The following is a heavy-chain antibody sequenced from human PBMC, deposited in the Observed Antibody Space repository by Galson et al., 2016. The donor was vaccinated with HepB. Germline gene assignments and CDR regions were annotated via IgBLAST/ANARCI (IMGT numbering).Heavy chain of an antibody. CDR3: ARLLGYDSSDI. V-gene: IGHV4-39*01. D-gene: IGHD3-22*01. CDR2: VYYDGRT. J-gene: IGHJ4*02. Sequence: GWIRQPPGKGLEWIGSVYYDGRTSYNPSLQNRVTLSIDTSKNQFSLRLSSVTAADMSVYYCARLLGYDSSDIWGQGTLVIVSS.